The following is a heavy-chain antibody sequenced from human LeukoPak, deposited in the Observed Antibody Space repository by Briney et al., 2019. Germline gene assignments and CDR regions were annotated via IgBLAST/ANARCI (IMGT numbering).Heavy chain of an antibody. J-gene: IGHJ5*02. CDR1: GGSISSYY. CDR3: ARDLEGQLANLFDP. CDR2: IYTSGST. Sequence: SETLSLTCTVSGGSISSYYWSWIRQPAGKGLEWIGRIYTSGSTNYNPSLKSRVTMSVDTSKNQFSLKLSSVTAADTAVYYCARDLEGQLANLFDPWGQGTLVTVSS. D-gene: IGHD6-6*01. V-gene: IGHV4-4*07.